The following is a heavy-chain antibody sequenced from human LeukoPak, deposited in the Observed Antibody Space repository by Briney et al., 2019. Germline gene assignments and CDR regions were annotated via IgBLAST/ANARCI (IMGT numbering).Heavy chain of an antibody. CDR3: AKTSEFWLMPSGDFDY. Sequence: PGGSLRLSCAASGFTFSSYAMSWVRQAPGKGLEWVSAISGSGGSTYYADSVKGRFTISRDNSKNTLYLQMNSLRAEDTAVYYCAKTSEFWLMPSGDFDYWGQGTLVTVSS. CDR2: ISGSGGST. D-gene: IGHD2-8*01. J-gene: IGHJ4*02. V-gene: IGHV3-23*01. CDR1: GFTFSSYA.